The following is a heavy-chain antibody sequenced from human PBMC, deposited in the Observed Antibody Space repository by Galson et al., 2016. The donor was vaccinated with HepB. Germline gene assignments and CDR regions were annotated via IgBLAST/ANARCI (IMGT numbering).Heavy chain of an antibody. CDR1: GGSISSYF. J-gene: IGHJ3*01. D-gene: IGHD3-22*01. CDR2: IYYGGST. CDR3: ARGVGFYDSGTWEKNAFDV. V-gene: IGHV4-59*01. Sequence: ETLSLTCTVSGGSISSYFWSWIRQPPGKELEWIGYIYYGGSTHSHPSLKSRVTISVDTSKNQFSLKFSPVTAADTAVYYCARGVGFYDSGTWEKNAFDVWGPGTMVTASS.